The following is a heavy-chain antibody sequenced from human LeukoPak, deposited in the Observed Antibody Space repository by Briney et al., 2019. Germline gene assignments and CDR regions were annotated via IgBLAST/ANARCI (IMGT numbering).Heavy chain of an antibody. J-gene: IGHJ3*02. V-gene: IGHV3-23*01. CDR3: ARSDGYGLVGI. Sequence: GGTLRLSCAASGFTFSSYGMSWVRQAPGKGLEWVSAISGSGGSTYYADSVKGRFTISRDNSKNTLYLQMNSLRAEDTAVYYCARSDGYGLVGIWGQGTMVTVSS. CDR1: GFTFSSYG. D-gene: IGHD3-10*01. CDR2: ISGSGGST.